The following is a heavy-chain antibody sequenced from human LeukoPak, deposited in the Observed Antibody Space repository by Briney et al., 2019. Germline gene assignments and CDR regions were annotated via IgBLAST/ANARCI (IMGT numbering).Heavy chain of an antibody. CDR2: INPSGGST. CDR3: ARTRSFYDSSGYYYGWFDP. Sequence: ASVKVSCKASGYTFTSYYMHWVRQALGQGLEWMGIINPSGGSTSYAQKFQGRVTMTRDTSTSTVYMELSSLRSEDTAVYYCARTRSFYDSSGYYYGWFDPWGQGTLVTVSS. V-gene: IGHV1-46*01. D-gene: IGHD3-22*01. J-gene: IGHJ5*02. CDR1: GYTFTSYY.